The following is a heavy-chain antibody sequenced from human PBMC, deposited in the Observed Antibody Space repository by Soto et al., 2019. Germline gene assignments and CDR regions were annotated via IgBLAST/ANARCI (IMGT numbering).Heavy chain of an antibody. CDR2: IRSTADSGTI. CDR3: TTEPDYSNYFDY. V-gene: IGHV3-15*07. D-gene: IGHD4-4*01. Sequence: EVQLVESGGGLVKPGGSLRLSCAASGFTFNNAWMNWVRQAPGKGLEWVGRIRSTADSGTIDYAAPVKDRFTISRDDSKNTLHLQMNSLKTEDTAVYYCTTEPDYSNYFDYWGQGTLVTVSS. CDR1: GFTFNNAW. J-gene: IGHJ4*02.